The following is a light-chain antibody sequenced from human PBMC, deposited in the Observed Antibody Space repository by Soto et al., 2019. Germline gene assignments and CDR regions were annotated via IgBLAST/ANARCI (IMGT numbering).Light chain of an antibody. CDR3: SSHGGNSPYV. Sequence: QSVLTQPPSASGSPGHSVAISCTGTTSDIGGYDYVSWYQQHPGKAPKLMFYEVNKRPSGVPDRFSGSKSGNTASLTVSGLQAEDEADYYCSSHGGNSPYVFGTGTKLTVL. J-gene: IGLJ1*01. CDR2: EVN. CDR1: TSDIGGYDY. V-gene: IGLV2-8*01.